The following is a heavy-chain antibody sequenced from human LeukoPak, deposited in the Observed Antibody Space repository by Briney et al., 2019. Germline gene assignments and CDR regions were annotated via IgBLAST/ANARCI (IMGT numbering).Heavy chain of an antibody. D-gene: IGHD2-2*01. CDR1: GYSFTSYW. J-gene: IGHJ4*02. CDR2: IYPGDSDT. CDR3: ARLPYCSSTSCYEGDY. Sequence: GESLKISCKGPGYSFTSYWIGWVRQMPGKGLEWMGIIYPGDSDTRYSPSFQGQVTISADKSISTAYLQWSSLKASDTAMYYCARLPYCSSTSCYEGDYWGQGTLVTVSS. V-gene: IGHV5-51*01.